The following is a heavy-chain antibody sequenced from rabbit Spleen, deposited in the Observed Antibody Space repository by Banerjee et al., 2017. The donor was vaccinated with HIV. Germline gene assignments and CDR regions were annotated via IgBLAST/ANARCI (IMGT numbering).Heavy chain of an antibody. D-gene: IGHD1-1*01. CDR2: IDITSLKT. CDR3: ARDAWTNSRYYLDL. V-gene: IGHV1S40*01. CDR1: GFSFSSGHD. J-gene: IGHJ4*01. Sequence: QSLEESGGDLVKPGASLTLTCTASGFSFSSGHDMCWVRQAPGKGLEWIGCIDITSLKTDYATWAKGRFTISKTSSTTVTLQMASLTAADTATYFCARDAWTNSRYYLDLWGPGTLVTVS.